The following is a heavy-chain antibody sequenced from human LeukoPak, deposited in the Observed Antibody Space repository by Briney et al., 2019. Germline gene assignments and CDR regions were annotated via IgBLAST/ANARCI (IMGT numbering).Heavy chain of an antibody. Sequence: SGGSLRLSCAASGFTFSSSAMSWVRQAPGKGLEWVSSISNSGDITSYADSVKGRFTISRDNSKNALYLQMNSLRIEDTAVYYCATSPFFDYWGQGTLVPVSS. CDR2: ISNSGDIT. CDR1: GFTFSSSA. J-gene: IGHJ4*02. CDR3: ATSPFFDY. V-gene: IGHV3-23*01.